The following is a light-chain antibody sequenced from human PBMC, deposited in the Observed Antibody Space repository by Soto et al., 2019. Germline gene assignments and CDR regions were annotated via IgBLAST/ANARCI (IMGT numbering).Light chain of an antibody. CDR3: SSFTGASTI. J-gene: IGLJ1*01. CDR1: NTDVGGYDR. V-gene: IGLV2-8*01. CDR2: EVT. Sequence: QSALTQPASVSGSPGQSITISCTGTNTDVGGYDRVSWYQQHPGKAPKLVIYEVTKRPSGVPDRFSGSKSGNTASLTVSGLQAEDEADYYCSSFTGASTIFGTGTKVTVL.